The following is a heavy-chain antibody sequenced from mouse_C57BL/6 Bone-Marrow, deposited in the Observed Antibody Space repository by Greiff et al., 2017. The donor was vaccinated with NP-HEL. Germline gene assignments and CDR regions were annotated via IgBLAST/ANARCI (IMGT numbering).Heavy chain of an antibody. D-gene: IGHD1-1*01. J-gene: IGHJ1*03. CDR1: GYTFTSYW. CDR3: ARRGDHGSSYDWYFDV. Sequence: VQLQQPGAELVMPGASVKLSCKASGYTFTSYWMHWVKQRPGQGLEWIGEIDPSDSYTNYNQKFKGKSTLTVDKSSSTAYMQLSSLTSEDSAVYYCARRGDHGSSYDWYFDVWGTGTTVTVSS. V-gene: IGHV1-69*01. CDR2: IDPSDSYT.